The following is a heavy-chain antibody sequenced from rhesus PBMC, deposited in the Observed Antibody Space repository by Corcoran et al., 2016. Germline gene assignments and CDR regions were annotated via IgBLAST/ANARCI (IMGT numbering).Heavy chain of an antibody. J-gene: IGHJ4*01. CDR2: ITNSGST. CDR1: GGSITTGSYY. CDR3: TRFAD. V-gene: IGHV4-122*02. Sequence: QVQLQESGPGLVKPSETLSLTCAVSGGSITTGSYYWSWIRQPPGKGLEWIGYITNSGSTSYNPSLKSRVTISRDTSKNRFSLRLTSVTAADTAVYYCTRFADWGQGVLVTVSS.